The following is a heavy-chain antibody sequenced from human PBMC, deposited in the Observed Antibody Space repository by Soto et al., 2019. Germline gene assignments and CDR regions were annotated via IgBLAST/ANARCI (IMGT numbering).Heavy chain of an antibody. J-gene: IGHJ5*02. D-gene: IGHD4-17*01. CDR3: ARDTVLTGMFDL. V-gene: IGHV4-38-2*02. CDR2: IFHTGST. Sequence: PSETLSLTCAVSNFSMTSGFYWGWLRQPPGKGLEWIGSIFHTGSTYYQPSLGSRVTISMDAPKNQISLKLTSVTAADTAFYYCARDTVLTGMFDLWGQGTLVTVSS. CDR1: NFSMTSGFY.